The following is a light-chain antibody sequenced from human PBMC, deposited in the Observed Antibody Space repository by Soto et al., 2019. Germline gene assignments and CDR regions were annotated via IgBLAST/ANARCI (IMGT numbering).Light chain of an antibody. Sequence: DIVMTQSPDSLAVSLGERATINCKSSQSVLYSSNNKNYLAWYQQKPGQPPKLLIYWASTRASGVPDRFSGSGSGTDFTLTISRLQAEDVAVYYGQQYYSTPRTFGQGTKVEIK. V-gene: IGKV4-1*01. J-gene: IGKJ1*01. CDR3: QQYYSTPRT. CDR2: WAS. CDR1: QSVLYSSNNKNY.